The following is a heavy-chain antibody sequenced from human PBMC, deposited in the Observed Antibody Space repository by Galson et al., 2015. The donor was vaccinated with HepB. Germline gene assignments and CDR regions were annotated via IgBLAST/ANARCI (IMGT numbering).Heavy chain of an antibody. CDR3: AKDSLWDIAVAGTTNPFDY. CDR1: GFTFDDYA. J-gene: IGHJ4*02. Sequence: SLRLSCAASGFTFDDYAMHWVRQAPGKGLEWVSGISWNSGSIGYADSVKGRFTISRDNAKNSLYLQMNSLRAEDTALYYCAKDSLWDIAVAGTTNPFDYWGQGALVTVSS. V-gene: IGHV3-9*01. D-gene: IGHD6-19*01. CDR2: ISWNSGSI.